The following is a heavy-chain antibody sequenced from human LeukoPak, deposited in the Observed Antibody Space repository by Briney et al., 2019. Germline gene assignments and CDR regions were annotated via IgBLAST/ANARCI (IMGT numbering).Heavy chain of an antibody. CDR2: IKSKTDGGTT. Sequence: GGSLRLSCVASGFTFSSYAMSWVRQAPGKGLEWVGRIKSKTDGGTTDYAAPVKGRFTISRDDSKNTLYLQMNSLKTEDTAVYYCTTGITMVRGVIHLIDYWGQGTLVTVSS. CDR1: GFTFSSYA. CDR3: TTGITMVRGVIHLIDY. D-gene: IGHD3-10*01. V-gene: IGHV3-15*01. J-gene: IGHJ4*02.